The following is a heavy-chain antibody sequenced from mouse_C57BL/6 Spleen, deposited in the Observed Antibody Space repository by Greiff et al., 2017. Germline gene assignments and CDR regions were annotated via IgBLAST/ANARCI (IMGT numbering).Heavy chain of an antibody. CDR1: GYTFTDYY. Sequence: EVQLQQSGPELVKPGASVKISCKASGYTFTDYYMNWVKQSHGKSLEWIGDINPNNGGTSYNQKFKGKATLTVDKSSSTAYMELRSLTSEDSAVYYCARGEIYYYGSSVFDYWGQGTTLTVSS. CDR3: ARGEIYYYGSSVFDY. V-gene: IGHV1-26*01. CDR2: INPNNGGT. D-gene: IGHD1-1*01. J-gene: IGHJ2*01.